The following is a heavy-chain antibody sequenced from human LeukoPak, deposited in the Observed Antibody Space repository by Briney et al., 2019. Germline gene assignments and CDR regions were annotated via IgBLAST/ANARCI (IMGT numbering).Heavy chain of an antibody. CDR3: AKSYFDYSTYYSYYFNL. CDR1: GGSISSYY. J-gene: IGHJ4*02. V-gene: IGHV4-59*08. D-gene: IGHD4-11*01. CDR2: IYYSGST. Sequence: PSETLSLTCTVSGGSISSYYWSWTRQPPGKGLEWVGHIYYSGSTNYNPSLKSRVTISVDTSKSQFALKLSSVTAADTAVYYCAKSYFDYSTYYSYYFNLWGQGALVTVSS.